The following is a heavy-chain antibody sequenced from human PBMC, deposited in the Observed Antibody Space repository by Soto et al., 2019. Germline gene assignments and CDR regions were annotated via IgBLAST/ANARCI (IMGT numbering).Heavy chain of an antibody. J-gene: IGHJ4*02. V-gene: IGHV3-21*01. CDR2: ISSSSSYI. Sequence: EVQLVESGGGLVKPGGSLRLSCAASGFTFSSYSMNWVRQAPGKGLEWVSSISSSSSYIYYADSVKGRFTISRDNAKNSLYLQMNSLRAEDTAVYYCARDLIYVWGRYSSYWGQGTLVTVSS. D-gene: IGHD3-16*01. CDR1: GFTFSSYS. CDR3: ARDLIYVWGRYSSY.